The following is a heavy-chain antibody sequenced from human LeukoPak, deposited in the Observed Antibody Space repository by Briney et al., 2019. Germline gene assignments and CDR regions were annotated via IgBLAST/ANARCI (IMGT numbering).Heavy chain of an antibody. J-gene: IGHJ4*02. CDR1: GYTFTDYY. D-gene: IGHD3-10*01. CDR3: ARGYYYGSGSDFDY. CDR2: IKPNSGGT. Sequence: ASVKVSCKVSGYTFTDYYMHWVPQAPGQGLEWMGWIKPNSGGTTYAQKFQGRVTMTGDTSINTAYKKVSRLTSDDTAVYFCARGYYYGSGSDFDYWGQGTLVTVSS. V-gene: IGHV1-2*02.